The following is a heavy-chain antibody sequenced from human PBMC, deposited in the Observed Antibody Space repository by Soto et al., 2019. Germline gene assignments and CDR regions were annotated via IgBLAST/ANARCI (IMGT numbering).Heavy chain of an antibody. CDR2: IYYSGST. J-gene: IGHJ4*02. Sequence: QLQLQESGPGLVKPSETLSLTCTVSGGSISSSSYYWGWIRQPPGKGLEWIGSIYYSGSTYYNPSLKSRVTRSVDTSKNQFSLKLSSVTAADTAVYYCARHKGDYGDYVRLGYFDYWGQGTLVTVSS. CDR1: GGSISSSSYY. D-gene: IGHD4-17*01. V-gene: IGHV4-39*01. CDR3: ARHKGDYGDYVRLGYFDY.